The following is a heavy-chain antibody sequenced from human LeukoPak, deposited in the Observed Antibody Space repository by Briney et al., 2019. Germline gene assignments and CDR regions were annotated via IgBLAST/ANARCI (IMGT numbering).Heavy chain of an antibody. V-gene: IGHV3-11*01. Sequence: GGSLRLSCAASGFTFSDYYMSWIRQAPGKGLEWVSYISSSGSTTYYADSVKGRFTISRDNAKNSLYLQMNSLRAEDTAAYYCARYSSWYRGWFDPWGQGTLVTVSS. J-gene: IGHJ5*02. CDR1: GFTFSDYY. CDR2: ISSSGSTT. CDR3: ARYSSWYRGWFDP. D-gene: IGHD6-13*01.